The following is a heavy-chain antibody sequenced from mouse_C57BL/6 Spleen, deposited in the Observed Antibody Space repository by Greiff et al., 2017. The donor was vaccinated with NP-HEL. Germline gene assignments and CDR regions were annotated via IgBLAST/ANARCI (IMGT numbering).Heavy chain of an antibody. V-gene: IGHV1-64*01. Sequence: QVQLKQPGAELVKPGASVKLSCKASGYTFTSYWMHWVKQRPGQGLEWIGMIYPKSGSTNYNEKFKSKATLTVDKSSSTAYMQLSSLTSEDSAVYYCARGYYGSSPDYWGQGTTLTVSS. D-gene: IGHD1-1*01. CDR2: IYPKSGST. CDR1: GYTFTSYW. J-gene: IGHJ2*01. CDR3: ARGYYGSSPDY.